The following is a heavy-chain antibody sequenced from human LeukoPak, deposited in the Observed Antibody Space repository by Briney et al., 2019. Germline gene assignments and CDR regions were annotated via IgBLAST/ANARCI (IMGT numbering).Heavy chain of an antibody. D-gene: IGHD3-10*01. V-gene: IGHV4-34*01. Sequence: PSETLSLTCAVSGGSFSGYYWSWIRQPPGKGLEWIGEINHSGSTNYNPSLKSRATISSETSKNQFPLKLSSVTAADTAVYYCARGRPPNYYGSGSYYIPTNWFDPWGQGTLVTVSS. CDR3: ARGRPPNYYGSGSYYIPTNWFDP. J-gene: IGHJ5*02. CDR2: INHSGST. CDR1: GGSFSGYY.